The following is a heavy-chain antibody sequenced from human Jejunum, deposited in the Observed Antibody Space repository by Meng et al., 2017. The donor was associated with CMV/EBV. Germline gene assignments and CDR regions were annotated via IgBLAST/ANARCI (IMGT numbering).Heavy chain of an antibody. CDR3: AREKFCTPACSSVFDH. CDR2: LYTFGTT. J-gene: IGHJ4*02. D-gene: IGHD2-8*01. Sequence: ITIYYWNWDRLDPGKGLEWVAVLYTFGTTSYADSVKGRFTFSSDSSKNTLYLQLDSLRAEDSAVYDCAREKFCTPACSSVFDHWGQGTLVTVS. V-gene: IGHV3-53*01. CDR1: ITIYY.